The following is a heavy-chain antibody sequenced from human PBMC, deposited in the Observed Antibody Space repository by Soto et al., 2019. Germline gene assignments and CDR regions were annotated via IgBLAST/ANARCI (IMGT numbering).Heavy chain of an antibody. CDR3: AKRATTVPTPGNYFDC. Sequence: GGSLRLSCAASGFSFSDYSMTWVRQAPGRGLQWVSTLTRGGTTFYADSVKGRFTISRDNSKNTLSLQMHSLRTEDTALYYCAKRATTVPTPGNYFDCWGQGTLVTVS. CDR1: GFSFSDYS. V-gene: IGHV3-23*01. CDR2: LTRGGTT. J-gene: IGHJ4*02. D-gene: IGHD2-15*01.